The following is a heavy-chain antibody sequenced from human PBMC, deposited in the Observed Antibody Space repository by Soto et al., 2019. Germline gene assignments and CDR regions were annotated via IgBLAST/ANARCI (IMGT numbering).Heavy chain of an antibody. V-gene: IGHV1-3*01. D-gene: IGHD3-22*01. CDR2: IDAGNGNT. Sequence: GASVKVSCKASGYTFTSYAMHWVRQAPGQRLEWMGWIDAGNGNTKYSQKFQGRVTITRDTSASTAYMELSSLRSEDTAVYYCARDYYDSSGYLPALFDPWGQGTLVTVSS. J-gene: IGHJ5*02. CDR1: GYTFTSYA. CDR3: ARDYYDSSGYLPALFDP.